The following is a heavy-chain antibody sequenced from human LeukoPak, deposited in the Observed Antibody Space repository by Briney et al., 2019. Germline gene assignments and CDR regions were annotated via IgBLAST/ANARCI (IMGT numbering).Heavy chain of an antibody. J-gene: IGHJ4*02. CDR2: IYISGST. CDR1: GGSISSYY. Sequence: PSETLSLTCTVSGGSISSYYWSWIRQPAGKGLEWIGRIYISGSTNYNPSLKSRVTMSVDTSRNQFSLKLSSVTAADTAVYYCARDRGTWNDDGFDYWGQGTLVTVSS. V-gene: IGHV4-4*07. D-gene: IGHD1-1*01. CDR3: ARDRGTWNDDGFDY.